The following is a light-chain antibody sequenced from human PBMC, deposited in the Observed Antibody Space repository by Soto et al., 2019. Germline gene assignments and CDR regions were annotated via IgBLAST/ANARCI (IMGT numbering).Light chain of an antibody. CDR3: QQYNSYSLWT. Sequence: DIQMTQSPSTLSASVGDRVTITCRASQSISSWLAWYQQKPGKAPKLLIYDASSLQSGVPSRFRGSGSGTEFTLTIDSLQRDDFATYYCQQYNSYSLWTFGQGTKVEIK. J-gene: IGKJ1*01. CDR1: QSISSW. V-gene: IGKV1-5*01. CDR2: DAS.